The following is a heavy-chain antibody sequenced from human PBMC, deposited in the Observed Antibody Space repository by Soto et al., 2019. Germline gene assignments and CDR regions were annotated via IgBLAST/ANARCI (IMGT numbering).Heavy chain of an antibody. Sequence: QVQLVQSGAEVKKPGASVKVSCKTSGYTFTSSDIHWVRQATGQGPEWMGWMNPNSSNTVYAQKFQGRITMTRNTSMSTAYMELSSLRPEDTAVYYCARTRFGAVAGTWGQGTLVTVSS. CDR2: MNPNSSNT. CDR3: ARTRFGAVAGT. CDR1: GYTFTSSD. V-gene: IGHV1-8*01. D-gene: IGHD6-19*01. J-gene: IGHJ5*02.